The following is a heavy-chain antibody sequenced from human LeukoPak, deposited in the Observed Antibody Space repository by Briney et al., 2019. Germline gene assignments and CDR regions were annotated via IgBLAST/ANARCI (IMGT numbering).Heavy chain of an antibody. CDR1: GGSISSSSYY. D-gene: IGHD6-13*01. J-gene: IGHJ5*02. CDR2: IYYSGST. Sequence: PSETLSPTCTVSGGSISSSSYYWGWIRQPPGKGLEWIGSIYYSGSTYYNPSLKSRVTISVDTSKNQFSLKLSSVTAADTAVYYCARSLRQQPSWFDPWGQGTLVTVSS. V-gene: IGHV4-39*07. CDR3: ARSLRQQPSWFDP.